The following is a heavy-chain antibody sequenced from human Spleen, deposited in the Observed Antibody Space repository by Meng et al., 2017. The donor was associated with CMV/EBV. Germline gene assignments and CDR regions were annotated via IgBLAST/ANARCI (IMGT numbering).Heavy chain of an antibody. Sequence: GESLKISCAASGFTFSRYWMHWVRQAPGKGLVWVSRINSDGGSTSYADSVKGRFTISRDNAKNTLYLQMNSLRAEDTAVYYCSRDLRSLTSIAVGFDPWGQGTLVTVSS. J-gene: IGHJ5*02. V-gene: IGHV3-74*01. CDR3: SRDLRSLTSIAVGFDP. CDR1: GFTFSRYW. CDR2: INSDGGST. D-gene: IGHD6-19*01.